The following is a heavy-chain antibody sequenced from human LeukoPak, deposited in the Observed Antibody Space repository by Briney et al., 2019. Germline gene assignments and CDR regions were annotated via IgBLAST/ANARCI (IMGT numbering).Heavy chain of an antibody. CDR1: GFTFSSYG. J-gene: IGHJ6*02. CDR2: ISYDGSNK. Sequence: GRSLRLSCAASGFTFSSYGMHWVRQAPGKGLEWVAVISYDGSNKYYADPVKGRFTISRDNSKNTLYLQMNSLRVEDTAVYYCAKVAARCSAGSCDYYGMDVWGQGTTVTVSS. D-gene: IGHD2-15*01. V-gene: IGHV3-30*18. CDR3: AKVAARCSAGSCDYYGMDV.